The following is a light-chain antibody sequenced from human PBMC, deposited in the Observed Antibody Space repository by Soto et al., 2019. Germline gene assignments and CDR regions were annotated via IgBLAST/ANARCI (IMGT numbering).Light chain of an antibody. J-gene: IGLJ1*01. Sequence: QSALTQPASVSGSPGQSITISCTGTSSDVGGYNLVSWYQQYPDKAPKLMIFDVNTRPSGVSNRFSGSTSGNTASLTISGLQAADEADYYCSSYRSSSTLPYVFGTGTKVTVL. CDR1: SSDVGGYNL. CDR2: DVN. V-gene: IGLV2-14*01. CDR3: SSYRSSSTLPYV.